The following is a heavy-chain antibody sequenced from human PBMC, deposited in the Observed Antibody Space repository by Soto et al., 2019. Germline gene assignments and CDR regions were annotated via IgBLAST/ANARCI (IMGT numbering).Heavy chain of an antibody. CDR2: ISGSGGST. J-gene: IGHJ5*02. Sequence: GGSLRLSCAASGFTFSSYAMSWVRQAPGKGLEWVSAISGSGGSTYYADSVKGRFTISRDNSKNTLYLQMNSLRAEDTAVYYCAKGSPEHYYYDSSGYRFGFDPWGQGTLVTVSS. CDR1: GFTFSSYA. CDR3: AKGSPEHYYYDSSGYRFGFDP. D-gene: IGHD3-22*01. V-gene: IGHV3-23*01.